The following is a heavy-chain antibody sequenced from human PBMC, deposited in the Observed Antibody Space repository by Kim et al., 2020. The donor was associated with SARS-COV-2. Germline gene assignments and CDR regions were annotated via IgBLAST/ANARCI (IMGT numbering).Heavy chain of an antibody. CDR2: IGGGGSST. D-gene: IGHD6-13*01. CDR1: GFSFSSYG. CDR3: AKDKADHSRGGSPYYY. V-gene: IGHV3-23*01. J-gene: IGHJ6*01. Sequence: GGSLRLSCAASGFSFSSYGMSWVRQAPGKGLEWVSGIGGGGSSTEYSDSVKGRLTISRDNFKNILYLQMNNLRAEDTAVYYCAKDKADHSRGGSPYYY.